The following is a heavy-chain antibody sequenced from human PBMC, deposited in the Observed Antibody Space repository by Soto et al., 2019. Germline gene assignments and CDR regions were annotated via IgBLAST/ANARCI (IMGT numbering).Heavy chain of an antibody. CDR3: ARDTQPQYCSSTSCYQGSDYYGMDV. J-gene: IGHJ6*02. Sequence: GESLKISCVASGFTFDSYAMNWIRQAPGKGLEWVSVISGGGTSTYYADSVKGRFTVSRDNSKNTMYLQMNRLSAEDTAVYYCARDTQPQYCSSTSCYQGSDYYGMDVWGQGTTVTVSS. CDR2: ISGGGTST. V-gene: IGHV3-23*01. D-gene: IGHD2-2*01. CDR1: GFTFDSYA.